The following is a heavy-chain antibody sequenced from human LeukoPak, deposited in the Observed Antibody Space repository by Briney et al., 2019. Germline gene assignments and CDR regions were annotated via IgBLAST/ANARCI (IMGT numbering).Heavy chain of an antibody. CDR1: GYTFTSYG. V-gene: IGHV1-69*04. CDR3: ARDREGIYYYGMDV. J-gene: IGHJ6*02. CDR2: IIPILGIA. Sequence: ASVKVSCKASGYTFTSYGISWVRQAPGQGLEWMGRIIPILGIANYAQKFQGRVTITADKSTSTAYMELSSLRSEDTAVYYCARDREGIYYYGMDVWGQGTTVTVSS.